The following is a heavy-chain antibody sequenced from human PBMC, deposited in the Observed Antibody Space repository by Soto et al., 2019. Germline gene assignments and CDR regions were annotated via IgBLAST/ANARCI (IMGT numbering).Heavy chain of an antibody. CDR3: ARDGSMHSVPEFVVVQDYGMDV. D-gene: IGHD2-2*01. J-gene: IGHJ6*02. V-gene: IGHV4-31*03. CDR1: GGSISSGGYY. CDR2: IYYSGST. Sequence: PSETLSLTCTVSGGSISSGGYYWSWIRQHPGKGLEWIGYIYYSGSTYYNPSLKIRVTISVDTSKNQFSLKLSSVTAADTAVYYCARDGSMHSVPEFVVVQDYGMDVWGQGTTVTVSS.